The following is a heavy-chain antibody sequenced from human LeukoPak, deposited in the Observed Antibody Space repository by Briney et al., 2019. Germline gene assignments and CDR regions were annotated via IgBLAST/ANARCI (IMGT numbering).Heavy chain of an antibody. CDR1: GFTLSSYE. D-gene: IGHD6-13*01. CDR3: TRNSSWYGIS. V-gene: IGHV3-23*01. CDR2: IEYSGGSA. J-gene: IGHJ4*02. Sequence: PGGSLRLSCIVSGFTLSSYEMSWIRQAPGKGLEWVASIEYSGGSAYYADSVKGRFSISREDAKNTLYLQLNSLRAEDRALYYCTRNSSWYGISWGQGTLVTVSS.